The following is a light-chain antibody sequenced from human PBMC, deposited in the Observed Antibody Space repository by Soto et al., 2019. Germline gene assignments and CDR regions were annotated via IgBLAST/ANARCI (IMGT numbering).Light chain of an antibody. CDR2: EVS. CDR3: SSSAGGIYVV. Sequence: QSALTQPPSASGSPGQSVTISCTGTSSDVDDYNYVSWYQQHPGKVPKLMIYEVSKRPSGVPDRFSGSKSGNTASLTVSGLRAEDEADYYCSSSAGGIYVVFGGGTKLTVL. J-gene: IGLJ2*01. CDR1: SSDVDDYNY. V-gene: IGLV2-8*01.